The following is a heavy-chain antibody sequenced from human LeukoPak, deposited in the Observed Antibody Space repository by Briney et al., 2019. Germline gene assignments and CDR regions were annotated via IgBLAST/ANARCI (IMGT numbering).Heavy chain of an antibody. CDR1: AGSISSGNYY. D-gene: IGHD2-15*01. CDR2: IYTSGCT. Sequence: SQTLSLTCTVSAGSISSGNYYWSWIRQPAGKGLEWIGRIYTSGCTNYNPSLKSRVTISVDTSKNRFSLKLSSVTAADTAVYYCAREPRLLRNWFDPWGQGTLVTVSS. J-gene: IGHJ5*02. CDR3: AREPRLLRNWFDP. V-gene: IGHV4-61*02.